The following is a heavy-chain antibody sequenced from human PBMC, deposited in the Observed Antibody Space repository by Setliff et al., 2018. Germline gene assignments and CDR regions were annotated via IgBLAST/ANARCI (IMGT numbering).Heavy chain of an antibody. CDR3: ARGSSWYVCKY. Sequence: SETLSLTCTVSDASIGGSGYYWGWIRQPPGKGPEWIGNIHYSGSTYYNPSLKSRVTISVDTSKNQFSLKLSSVTAADTAVYYCARGSSWYVCKYWGQGTLVTVSS. CDR2: IHYSGST. J-gene: IGHJ4*02. CDR1: DASIGGSGYY. V-gene: IGHV4-39*07. D-gene: IGHD6-13*01.